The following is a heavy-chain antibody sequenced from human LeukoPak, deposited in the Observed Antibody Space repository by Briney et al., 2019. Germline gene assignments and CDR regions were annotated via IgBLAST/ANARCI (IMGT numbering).Heavy chain of an antibody. Sequence: QPGGSLRLPCAASGFTFSSYSMHWVRQAPGKGLVWVSRIDSDGSSTNYADPVKGRFTISRDNAKNSLYLQMNSLRAEDTAVYYCARDRVGYGDYVPAEYFQHWGQGTLVTVSS. D-gene: IGHD4-17*01. V-gene: IGHV3-74*01. CDR1: GFTFSSYS. CDR2: IDSDGSST. J-gene: IGHJ1*01. CDR3: ARDRVGYGDYVPAEYFQH.